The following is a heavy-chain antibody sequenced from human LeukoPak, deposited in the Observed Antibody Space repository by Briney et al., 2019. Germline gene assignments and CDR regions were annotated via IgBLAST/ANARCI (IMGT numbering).Heavy chain of an antibody. J-gene: IGHJ4*02. Sequence: PGGSLRLSCAASGFTFSGYWMHWVRQAPGKGLVWVSRINSDGSSTSYADSVKGRFTISRDNAKNTLYLQMNSLRAEDTAVYYCARRYYDFWSGNSYYFDYWGQGTLVTVSS. CDR1: GFTFSGYW. V-gene: IGHV3-74*01. D-gene: IGHD3-3*01. CDR2: INSDGSST. CDR3: ARRYYDFWSGNSYYFDY.